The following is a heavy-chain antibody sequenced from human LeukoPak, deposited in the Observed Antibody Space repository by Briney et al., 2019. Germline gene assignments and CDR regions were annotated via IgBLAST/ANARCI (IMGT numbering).Heavy chain of an antibody. Sequence: ASVKVSCKASGGTFSSYAISWVRQAPGQGLEWMGGTIPIFGTANYAQKFQGRVTITADKSTSTAYMELSSLRSEDTAVYYCARDDYYDSSGYYGYFDYWGQGTLVTVSS. CDR2: TIPIFGTA. CDR3: ARDDYYDSSGYYGYFDY. CDR1: GGTFSSYA. V-gene: IGHV1-69*06. D-gene: IGHD3-22*01. J-gene: IGHJ4*02.